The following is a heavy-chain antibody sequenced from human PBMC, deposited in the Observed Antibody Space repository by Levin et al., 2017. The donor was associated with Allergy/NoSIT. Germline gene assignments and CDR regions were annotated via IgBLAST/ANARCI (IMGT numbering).Heavy chain of an antibody. CDR2: ISSSSSYI. V-gene: IGHV3-21*01. CDR3: ARFLGDSSSWYVRFDY. Sequence: PGESLKISCAASGFTFSSYSMNWVRQAPGKGLEWVSSISSSSSYIYYADSVKGRFTISRDNAKNSLYLQMNSLRAEDTAVYYCARFLGDSSSWYVRFDYWGQGTLVTVSS. CDR1: GFTFSSYS. D-gene: IGHD6-13*01. J-gene: IGHJ4*02.